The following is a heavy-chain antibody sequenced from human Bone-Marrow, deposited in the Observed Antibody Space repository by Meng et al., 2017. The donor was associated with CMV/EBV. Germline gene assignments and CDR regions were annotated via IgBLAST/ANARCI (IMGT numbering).Heavy chain of an antibody. D-gene: IGHD1-26*01. CDR2: INWNGGST. J-gene: IGHJ5*02. Sequence: GGSLRLSCAASGFTFDDYGMSWVRQAPGKGLEWVSGINWNGGSTGYADSVKGRFTITRDNAKNSLYLQMNSLRAEDTALYYCARDRIVRGGGSYFGWFDPWGQGTLVTVSS. CDR1: GFTFDDYG. V-gene: IGHV3-20*04. CDR3: ARDRIVRGGGSYFGWFDP.